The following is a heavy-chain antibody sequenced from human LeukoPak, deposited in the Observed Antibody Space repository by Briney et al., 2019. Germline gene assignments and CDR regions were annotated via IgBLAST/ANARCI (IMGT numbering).Heavy chain of an antibody. D-gene: IGHD6-19*01. V-gene: IGHV3-15*01. CDR1: GFXVSSNY. CDR2: IKKKSDGGTI. J-gene: IGHJ4*02. CDR3: TTVQQWLAQALGY. Sequence: GGSLRLSCAASGFXVSSNYISWVRQAPGKGLEWVGHIKKKSDGGTIDYAAPVKGRFTISRDDSKDTLYLQMNSLKTEDTAIYFCTTVQQWLAQALGYWGQGTLVTVSS.